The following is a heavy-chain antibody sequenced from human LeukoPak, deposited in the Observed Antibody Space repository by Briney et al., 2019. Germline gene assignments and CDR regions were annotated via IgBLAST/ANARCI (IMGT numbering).Heavy chain of an antibody. CDR1: GFTFSSYS. D-gene: IGHD5-12*01. J-gene: IGHJ4*02. V-gene: IGHV3-48*04. CDR2: ISSSGSTI. Sequence: GGSLRLSCAASGFTFSSYSMNWVRQAPGKGLEWVSYISSSGSTIYSADSVKGRFTISRNNAKNSLYLQMNSLRAEDTAVYYCARDIGSGYHQGGLFDYWGQGTLVTVSS. CDR3: ARDIGSGYHQGGLFDY.